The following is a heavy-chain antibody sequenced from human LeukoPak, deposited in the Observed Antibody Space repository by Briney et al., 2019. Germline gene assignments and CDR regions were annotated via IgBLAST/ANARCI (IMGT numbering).Heavy chain of an antibody. V-gene: IGHV3-30*18. D-gene: IGHD7-27*01. Sequence: PGGSLRLSGAASGFTFSNYGMHWVRQAPGKGLEWVALISYDGSNKYYPDSVKGRFTISRDNSKNTLYLQMNSLRTEDTAVYYCAKGHLTGDYWGQGTLVTVSS. CDR3: AKGHLTGDY. J-gene: IGHJ4*02. CDR2: ISYDGSNK. CDR1: GFTFSNYG.